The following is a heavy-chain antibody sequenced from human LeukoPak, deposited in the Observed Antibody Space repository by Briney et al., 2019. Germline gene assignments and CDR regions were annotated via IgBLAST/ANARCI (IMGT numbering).Heavy chain of an antibody. Sequence: GGSLRLSCAASGFTFSSYRMHWVRQAPGKGLVWVSRINSDGSSTSYADSVKGRFTISRDNAKNTLYLQMNSLRAEDTAVYYCARDWGEWQQLDFDYWGQGTLVTVSS. D-gene: IGHD6-13*01. J-gene: IGHJ4*02. CDR1: GFTFSSYR. V-gene: IGHV3-74*01. CDR3: ARDWGEWQQLDFDY. CDR2: INSDGSST.